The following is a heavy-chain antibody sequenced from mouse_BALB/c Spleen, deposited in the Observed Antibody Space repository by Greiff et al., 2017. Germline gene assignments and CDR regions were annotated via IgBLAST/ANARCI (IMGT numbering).Heavy chain of an antibody. Sequence: VQLQQSGPELVRPGVSVKISCKGSSYTFTDYAMHWVKQSHAKSLEWIGVISTYYGNTNYNQKFKGKATMTVDKSSSTAYMELARLTSEDSAVYYCAREDYYGSSHYYAMDYWGQGTSVTVSS. CDR1: SYTFTDYA. CDR2: ISTYYGNT. J-gene: IGHJ4*01. CDR3: AREDYYGSSHYYAMDY. V-gene: IGHV1-67*01. D-gene: IGHD1-1*01.